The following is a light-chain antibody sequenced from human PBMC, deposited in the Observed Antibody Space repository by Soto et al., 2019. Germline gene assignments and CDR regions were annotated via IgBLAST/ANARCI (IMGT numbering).Light chain of an antibody. CDR1: QSVSSSY. CDR3: QHYGSSHT. J-gene: IGKJ4*01. V-gene: IGKV3-20*01. Sequence: EIVLTQSPGTLSLSPGERATLSCRASQSVSSSYLAWYQQKPGQAPRLLIYGASSRATGIPDRFSGSGSGTDFTLTISRLEPEDFAAYYCQHYGSSHTFGGGTKVDIK. CDR2: GAS.